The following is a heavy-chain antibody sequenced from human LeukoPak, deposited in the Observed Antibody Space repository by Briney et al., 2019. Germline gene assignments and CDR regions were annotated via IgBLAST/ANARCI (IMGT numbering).Heavy chain of an antibody. CDR2: ISAYNGNT. CDR1: GYTFTSYG. CDR3: ARDRDDSSGYYLGGDY. J-gene: IGHJ4*02. D-gene: IGHD3-22*01. Sequence: ASVKVSCKASGYTFTSYGISWVRQAPGQGLEWMGWISAYNGNTNYAQKFQGRVTITADESTSTAYMELSSLRSEDTAVYYCARDRDDSSGYYLGGDYWGQGTLVTVSS. V-gene: IGHV1-18*01.